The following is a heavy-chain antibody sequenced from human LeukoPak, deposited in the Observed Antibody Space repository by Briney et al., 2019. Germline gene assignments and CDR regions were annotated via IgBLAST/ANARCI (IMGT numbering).Heavy chain of an antibody. CDR2: ISGDGVST. V-gene: IGHV3-43*02. CDR1: GLPIGDFA. Sequence: GGSLRLSCVASGLPIGDFAMHWVRQAPGQGLEWVSLISGDGVSTFFADSVKGRFSISRDNSKNSLFLEMSSLRAEDTAMYYCARESGKFDYWGQGTLVAVSS. CDR3: ARESGKFDY. J-gene: IGHJ4*02.